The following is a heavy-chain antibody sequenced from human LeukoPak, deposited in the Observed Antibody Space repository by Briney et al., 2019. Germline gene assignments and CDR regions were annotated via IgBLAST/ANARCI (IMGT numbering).Heavy chain of an antibody. Sequence: KPSETLSLTCTVSGGSISYYYWSWIRQPAGGGLEWIGRIYISGSTNYNPSLKSRVTISIDKSNNPFFLKLNSVTAADTAVYYCARESPTYSSGWYKDFWGQGTLVTVSS. V-gene: IGHV4-4*07. D-gene: IGHD6-19*01. J-gene: IGHJ4*02. CDR3: ARESPTYSSGWYKDF. CDR2: IYISGST. CDR1: GGSISYYY.